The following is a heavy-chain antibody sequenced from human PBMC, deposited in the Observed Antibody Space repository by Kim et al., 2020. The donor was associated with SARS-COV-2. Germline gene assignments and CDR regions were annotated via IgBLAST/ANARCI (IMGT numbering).Heavy chain of an antibody. J-gene: IGHJ4*02. CDR2: IYYSGST. CDR1: GGSIYSYY. CDR3: ARHYYETYYFAY. V-gene: IGHV4-59*08. Sequence: SETLSLTCTVSGGSIYSYYWSWIRQPPGKGLEWIGYIYYSGSTNYNPSPKSRVTISVDTSKNQFSLKLNSVTAADTAVYYCARHYYETYYFAYWGQGTLVTVSS. D-gene: IGHD3-22*01.